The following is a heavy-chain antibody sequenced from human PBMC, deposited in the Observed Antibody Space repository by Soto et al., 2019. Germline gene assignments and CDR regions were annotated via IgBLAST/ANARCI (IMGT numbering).Heavy chain of an antibody. J-gene: IGHJ3*02. V-gene: IGHV3-21*01. Sequence: EVQLVESGGGLVKPGGSLRLSCAASGFTFSSYSMNWVRQAPGKGLEWVSSISSSGTYIYYADSVKVRFTISRDNAKNSLCLQRNSLRSEDTAVCYCAFAGSGSYSNVADAFDIWGQGTMVAVSS. CDR3: AFAGSGSYSNVADAFDI. D-gene: IGHD3-10*01. CDR1: GFTFSSYS. CDR2: ISSSGTYI.